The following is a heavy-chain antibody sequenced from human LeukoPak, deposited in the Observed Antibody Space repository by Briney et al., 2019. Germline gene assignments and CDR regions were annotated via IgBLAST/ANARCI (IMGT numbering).Heavy chain of an antibody. V-gene: IGHV4-59*01. CDR2: IYYSGST. CDR1: GGSISSYY. J-gene: IGHJ5*02. Sequence: SETLSLSCTVSGGSISSYYWSWSRQPPGKGLEWIGYIYYSGSTNYNPSLKSRVTISVHTSKNQFSLKLSSVTAADTAVYYCARHLRRVAVAGRGSNWFDPWGQGTLVTVSS. CDR3: ARHLRRVAVAGRGSNWFDP. D-gene: IGHD6-19*01.